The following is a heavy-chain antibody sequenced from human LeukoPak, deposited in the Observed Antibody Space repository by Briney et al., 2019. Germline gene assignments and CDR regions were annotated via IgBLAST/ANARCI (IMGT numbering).Heavy chain of an antibody. D-gene: IGHD4-17*01. CDR2: INPSGGST. Sequence: ASVKVSCKASGYTFISYYIHWVRQAPGQGLEWMGIINPSGGSTNYAQKFQGRVTMTRDTSTNTVYMELSSLRSDDTAVYYCARDSGRTTVTRNFDYWGQGTLVTVSS. J-gene: IGHJ4*02. CDR1: GYTFISYY. CDR3: ARDSGRTTVTRNFDY. V-gene: IGHV1-46*01.